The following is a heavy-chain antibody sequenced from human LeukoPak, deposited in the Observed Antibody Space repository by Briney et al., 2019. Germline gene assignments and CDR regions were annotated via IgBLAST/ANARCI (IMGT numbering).Heavy chain of an antibody. CDR1: GFTFSSYA. CDR2: ISSNGGST. CDR3: ARGHYYDSSGYLDY. J-gene: IGHJ4*02. V-gene: IGHV3-64*01. Sequence: PGGPLRLSCAASGFTFSSYAMHWVRQAPGKGLEYVSAISSNGGSTYYANSVKGRFTISRDNSKNTLYLQMGSLRAEDMAVYYCARGHYYDSSGYLDYWGQGTLVTVSS. D-gene: IGHD3-22*01.